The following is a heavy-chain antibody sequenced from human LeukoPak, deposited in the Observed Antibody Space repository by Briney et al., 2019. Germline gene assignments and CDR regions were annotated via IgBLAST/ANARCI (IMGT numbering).Heavy chain of an antibody. CDR1: GFTFSSCG. V-gene: IGHV3-33*01. CDR3: ASTSGWYEPIDY. Sequence: QPGRSLRLSCAASGFTFSSCGMHWVRQAPGKGLEWVAVIWYDGSNKYYADSVKGRFTISRDNSKNTLYLQMNSLRAEDTAVYYCASTSGWYEPIDYWGQGTLVTVSS. J-gene: IGHJ4*02. D-gene: IGHD6-19*01. CDR2: IWYDGSNK.